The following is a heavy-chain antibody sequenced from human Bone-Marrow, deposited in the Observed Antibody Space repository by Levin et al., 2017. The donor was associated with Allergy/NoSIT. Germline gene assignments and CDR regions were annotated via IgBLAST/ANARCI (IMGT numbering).Heavy chain of an antibody. J-gene: IGHJ6*02. CDR2: IYNSGTT. CDR1: GGSLSSYS. Sequence: SETLSLTCTVSGGSLSSYSWSWIRQLPGRGLEWVGYIYNSGTTNYNSALLSRLTMSLDTSNNQFSLKLRSVTTADKAMDYCASLRPGNCYCYGFDVWGQGAAVTVSS. CDR3: ASLRPGNCYCYGFDV. V-gene: IGHV4-59*01.